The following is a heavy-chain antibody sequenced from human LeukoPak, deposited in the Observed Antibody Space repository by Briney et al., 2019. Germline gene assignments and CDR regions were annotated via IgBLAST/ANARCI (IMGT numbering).Heavy chain of an antibody. CDR3: ARARFGELYPRPGIYDYYYYMDV. D-gene: IGHD3-10*01. CDR1: GYSITSAYY. CDR2: FFLKGST. Sequence: SETLSLTCTVSGYSITSAYYWGWTRQPPGKGLEWIGSFFLKGSTYYNPSLKSRVTISVDTSKNQFSLTLSSVTAADTAVYYCARARFGELYPRPGIYDYYYYMDVWGKGTTVTISS. V-gene: IGHV4-38-2*02. J-gene: IGHJ6*03.